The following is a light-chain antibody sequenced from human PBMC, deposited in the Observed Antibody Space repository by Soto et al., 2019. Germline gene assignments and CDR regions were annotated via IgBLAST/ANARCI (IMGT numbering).Light chain of an antibody. J-gene: IGKJ5*01. CDR2: HTS. V-gene: IGKV3-15*01. CDR1: QSISGN. CDR3: QQYTNWPPNT. Sequence: EIVMTQSPATLSVSPGESATLSCRASQSISGNLAWYQQKPGLSPRLLIYHTSTRATGAPARFSGRGSGTEFTLTISSLQSEDFAVYYCQQYTNWPPNTFGQGTRLEIK.